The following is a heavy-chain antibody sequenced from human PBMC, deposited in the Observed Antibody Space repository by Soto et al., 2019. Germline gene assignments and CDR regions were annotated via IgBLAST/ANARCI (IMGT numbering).Heavy chain of an antibody. CDR1: GFTVSSSY. D-gene: IGHD6-19*01. CDR3: ARELAGPYPFDY. V-gene: IGHV3-66*01. CDR2: IYSGGTT. J-gene: IGHJ4*02. Sequence: GGSLRLSCAASGFTVSSSYMSWVRQAPGKGLEWVSVIYSGGTTYYADSVKGRFTISRDNSKNTLYLQMNSLRAEDTAVYYCARELAGPYPFDYWGQGTLVTVSS.